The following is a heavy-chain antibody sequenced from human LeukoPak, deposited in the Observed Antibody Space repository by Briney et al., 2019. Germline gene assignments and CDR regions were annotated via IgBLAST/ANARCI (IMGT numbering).Heavy chain of an antibody. CDR3: ARGATMVRGVIPRFDP. CDR2: INSDGSST. Sequence: GGSLRLSCAASGFTFSSYWMHWVRHAPGKGLVWVSRINSDGSSTSYADSVKGRFTISRDNAKNTLYLQMNSLRAEDTAVYYCARGATMVRGVIPRFDPWGQGTTVTVSS. D-gene: IGHD3-10*01. V-gene: IGHV3-74*01. J-gene: IGHJ6*02. CDR1: GFTFSSYW.